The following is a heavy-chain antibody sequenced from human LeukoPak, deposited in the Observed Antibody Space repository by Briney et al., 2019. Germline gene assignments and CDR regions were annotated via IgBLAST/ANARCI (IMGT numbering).Heavy chain of an antibody. Sequence: GGSLRLSCAASGFTFSSYAIHWVRQAPGKGLEWVAVISYDGSYKSYADSVKGRFTISRDNSKNTLYLQMNSLRAEDTAVYYCAKGGVVVAAPFDYWGQGTLVTVSS. J-gene: IGHJ4*02. CDR2: ISYDGSYK. V-gene: IGHV3-30*04. D-gene: IGHD2-15*01. CDR3: AKGGVVVAAPFDY. CDR1: GFTFSSYA.